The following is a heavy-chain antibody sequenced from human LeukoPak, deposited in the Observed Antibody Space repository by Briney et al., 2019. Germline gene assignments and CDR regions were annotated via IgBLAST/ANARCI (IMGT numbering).Heavy chain of an antibody. Sequence: SETLSLTCTVSGGSISSNSYYWGWIRQPPGKGLEWIGSIYYSGSTYYNPSLKSRVTISVDTSKNQFSLKLSSVTAADTAVYYCARKDYGGNSSFDYWGQGTLVTVSS. D-gene: IGHD4-23*01. CDR1: GGSISSNSYY. CDR3: ARKDYGGNSSFDY. CDR2: IYYSGST. J-gene: IGHJ4*02. V-gene: IGHV4-39*01.